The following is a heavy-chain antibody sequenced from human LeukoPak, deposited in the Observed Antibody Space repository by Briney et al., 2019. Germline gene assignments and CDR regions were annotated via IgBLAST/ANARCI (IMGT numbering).Heavy chain of an antibody. J-gene: IGHJ4*02. CDR3: ARIGYDSRVTDDY. CDR1: GGSFSGYY. V-gene: IGHV4-34*01. Sequence: SETLSLTCAVYGGSFSGYYWSWIRQPPGKGLEWIGEINHSGSTNYNPPLKSRVTISVDTSKNQFSLKLSSVTAADTAVYYCARIGYDSRVTDDYWGQGTLVTVSS. CDR2: INHSGST. D-gene: IGHD3-22*01.